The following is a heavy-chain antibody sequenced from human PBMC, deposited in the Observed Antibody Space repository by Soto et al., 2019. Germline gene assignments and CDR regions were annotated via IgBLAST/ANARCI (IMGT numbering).Heavy chain of an antibody. CDR2: NNPNSGDT. CDR1: GYIFTDYY. CDR3: ATVTSRPNWFDP. Sequence: ASVKVSCKASGYIFTDYYIHWVRQAPGQGLEWMGWNNPNSGDTNYAQKFRGRVTLTRDTSISTAYMELRRLTSDDTAVYYCATVTSRPNWFDPWGQGTLVTVSS. J-gene: IGHJ5*02. V-gene: IGHV1-2*02.